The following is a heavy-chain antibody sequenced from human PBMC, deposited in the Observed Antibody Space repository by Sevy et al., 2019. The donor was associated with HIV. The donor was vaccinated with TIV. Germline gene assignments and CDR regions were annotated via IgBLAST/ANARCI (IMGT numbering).Heavy chain of an antibody. J-gene: IGHJ3*02. V-gene: IGHV1-18*01. Sequence: ASVKVSCKASGYTFTSYGISWVRQAPGQGLEWMGWISAYNGNTKYAQKLQGRVTMTTDTSTSTAYMELRSLRSDDTAVYYCARDPTRCSGGSCEAFDIWGQGTMVTVSS. D-gene: IGHD2-15*01. CDR1: GYTFTSYG. CDR2: ISAYNGNT. CDR3: ARDPTRCSGGSCEAFDI.